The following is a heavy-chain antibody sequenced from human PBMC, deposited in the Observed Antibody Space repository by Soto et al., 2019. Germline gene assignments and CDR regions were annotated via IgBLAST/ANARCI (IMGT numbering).Heavy chain of an antibody. V-gene: IGHV3-73*01. D-gene: IGHD3-10*01. Sequence: GGSLRLSCAASGFTFSGSAMHWVRQASGKGLEWVGRIRSKANSYATAYAASVKGRFTISRDDYKNVVYLQMNRLRADDTAVYYCAKGFSFAGSWSGPLDYWGQGSLVTVS. J-gene: IGHJ4*02. CDR2: IRSKANSYAT. CDR1: GFTFSGSA. CDR3: AKGFSFAGSWSGPLDY.